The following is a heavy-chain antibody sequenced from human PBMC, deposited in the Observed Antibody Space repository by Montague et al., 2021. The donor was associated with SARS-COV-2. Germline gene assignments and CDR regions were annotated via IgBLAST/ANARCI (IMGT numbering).Heavy chain of an antibody. J-gene: IGHJ4*02. Sequence: SETLSLTCAVYGGSFSGYYWSWIRQPPGKGLEWIGEVKDSGSTNYIPSLKSRVTISVDTSKNQFSLKLRSVTAADTAVYFCARGARTGGNYEFWGGYYTSPLDYWGQGTLVTVSS. CDR3: ARGARTGGNYEFWGGYYTSPLDY. D-gene: IGHD3-3*01. V-gene: IGHV4-34*01. CDR1: GGSFSGYY. CDR2: VKDSGST.